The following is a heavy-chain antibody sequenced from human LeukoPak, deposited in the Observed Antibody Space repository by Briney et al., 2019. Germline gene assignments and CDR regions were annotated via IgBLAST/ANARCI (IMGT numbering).Heavy chain of an antibody. D-gene: IGHD1-1*01. CDR2: YYPGDSDT. CDR3: ARHVGTTGTLRSNNYYYYYYMDV. CDR1: GYSFTSYW. V-gene: IGHV5-51*01. J-gene: IGHJ6*03. Sequence: GESLKISCKGSGYSFTSYWIGWVRQMPGKGLEWMGIYYPGDSDTRYSPSFQGQVTISADKSISTAYLQWSSLKASDTAMYYCARHVGTTGTLRSNNYYYYYYMDVWGKGTTVTVSS.